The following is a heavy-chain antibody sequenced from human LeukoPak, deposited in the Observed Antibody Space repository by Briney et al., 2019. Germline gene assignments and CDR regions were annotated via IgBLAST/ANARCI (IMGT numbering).Heavy chain of an antibody. CDR1: GFTFSIYW. V-gene: IGHV3-7*04. D-gene: IGHD5-18*01. Sequence: GGSLRFSCAASGFTFSIYWMSWVRQAPGKGLEWVANIKQDGSEKNYVDSVKGRFTISRDNAKNSLYLQMNSLRAEDTAVYYCARDHHPFTAWGQGALVTVSS. CDR2: IKQDGSEK. CDR3: ARDHHPFTA. J-gene: IGHJ4*02.